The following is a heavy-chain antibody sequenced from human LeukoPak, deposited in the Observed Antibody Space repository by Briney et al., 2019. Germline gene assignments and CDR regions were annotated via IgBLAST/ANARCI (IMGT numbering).Heavy chain of an antibody. CDR2: MNPKRGDT. V-gene: IGHV1-2*02. CDR1: GYTFTDYY. Sequence: ASVKVSCKASGYTFTDYYIHWVRQAPGQGLEWMAWMNPKRGDTSYPQKFQGRGTMTRDTSISTAYMELSRLRFDDTAVYYCARNKEGKLLDYWGQGTLLSLPS. J-gene: IGHJ4*02. CDR3: ARNKEGKLLDY. D-gene: IGHD2-21*01.